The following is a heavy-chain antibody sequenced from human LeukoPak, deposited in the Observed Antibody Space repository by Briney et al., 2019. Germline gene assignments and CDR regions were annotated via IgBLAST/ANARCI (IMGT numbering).Heavy chain of an antibody. CDR1: GYIFTDHY. Sequence: GASVKVSCRASGYIFTDHYMHWVRQAPGQGLEWMGRINPDSGGTNYAQKFRGRVTMTSGTSISTTYMELSSLRSDDTAVYYCARVDNTMIALYYFDYWGQGTLVTVSS. CDR3: ARVDNTMIALYYFDY. J-gene: IGHJ4*02. V-gene: IGHV1-2*06. CDR2: INPDSGGT. D-gene: IGHD3-22*01.